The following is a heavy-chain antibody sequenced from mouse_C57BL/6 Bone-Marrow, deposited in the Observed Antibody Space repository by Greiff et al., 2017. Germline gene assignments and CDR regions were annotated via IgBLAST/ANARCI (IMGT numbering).Heavy chain of an antibody. V-gene: IGHV1-74*01. Sequence: QVQLQQPGAELVKPGASVKLSCKASGYTFTSYWMHWVKQRPGQGLEWIGRIHPSDSYTNYNQKFKGKATLTVDKSSSTAYMQLSSLTSEDSAVFYCANTVVVIDYWGQGTSVTVSA. CDR1: GYTFTSYW. CDR2: IHPSDSYT. J-gene: IGHJ4*01. CDR3: ANTVVVIDY. D-gene: IGHD1-1*01.